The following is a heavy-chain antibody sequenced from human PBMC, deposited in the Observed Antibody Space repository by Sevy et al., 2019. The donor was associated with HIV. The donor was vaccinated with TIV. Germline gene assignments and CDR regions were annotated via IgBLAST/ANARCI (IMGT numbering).Heavy chain of an antibody. CDR2: ISYDGSSH. Sequence: GGSLRLSCAASEFMFSTYAMHWVRQAPGKGLEWVAVISYDGSSHYYADSGKGRFTISRDNSKNTLFLQMNSLRLEDTAFYYCARDAGYSTDWDPSDYWGQGTLVTVSS. J-gene: IGHJ4*02. D-gene: IGHD6-19*01. CDR3: ARDAGYSTDWDPSDY. CDR1: EFMFSTYA. V-gene: IGHV3-30-3*01.